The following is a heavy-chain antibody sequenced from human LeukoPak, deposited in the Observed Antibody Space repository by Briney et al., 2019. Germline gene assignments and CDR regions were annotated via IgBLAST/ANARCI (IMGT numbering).Heavy chain of an antibody. CDR2: IWNDGTDK. J-gene: IGHJ4*02. D-gene: IGHD4-11*01. CDR3: AKDAQRGFDFSNSLES. V-gene: IGHV3-33*06. CDR1: GFTFSLYG. Sequence: PGGSLRLSCATSGFTFSLYGMHWVRQAPGKGLEWVAVIWNDGTDKYYGDSVKGRFTISRDNSKNTVYLQMNSLRVEDTAVYYCAKDAQRGFDFSNSLESWGQGTLVTVSS.